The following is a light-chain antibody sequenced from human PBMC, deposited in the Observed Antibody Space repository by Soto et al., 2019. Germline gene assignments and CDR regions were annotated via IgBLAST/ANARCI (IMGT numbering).Light chain of an antibody. CDR3: QQRSNWPPGRT. Sequence: EIVLTQSPATLSLSPGERATLSCRASQSVSSYFAWYQQKPGQAPRLLIYDVSNRATGIPARFSGSGSGTDFTLTISSLEPEDFAVYYCQQRSNWPPGRTFGQGTRVEIE. CDR2: DVS. J-gene: IGKJ1*01. V-gene: IGKV3-11*01. CDR1: QSVSSY.